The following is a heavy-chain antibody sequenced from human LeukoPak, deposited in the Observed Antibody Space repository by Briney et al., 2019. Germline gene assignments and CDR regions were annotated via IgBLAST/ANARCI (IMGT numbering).Heavy chain of an antibody. CDR3: ARDHYDSSGYYYVDPNWFDP. CDR2: IIPIFGTE. V-gene: IGHV1-69*05. J-gene: IGHJ5*02. CDR1: GGTFSSYA. Sequence: SVKVSCKASGGTFSSYAISWVRQAPGRGLEWMGGIIPIFGTENYAQKFQSRVTITTDESTSTAYRELSSLRSEDTAVYYCARDHYDSSGYYYVDPNWFDPWGQGSLVTVSS. D-gene: IGHD3-22*01.